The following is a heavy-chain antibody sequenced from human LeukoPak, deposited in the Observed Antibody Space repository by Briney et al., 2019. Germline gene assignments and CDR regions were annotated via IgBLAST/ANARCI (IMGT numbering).Heavy chain of an antibody. J-gene: IGHJ5*02. V-gene: IGHV1-2*04. Sequence: GASVKVSCKASGYTFTGYYMHWVRQAPGQGLEWMGWINPNSGGTNYAQKFQGWVTMTRDTSMSTAYMELSRLRSDDSAVYYCARGGNVWGSYRLNWFDPWGQGTLVTVSS. CDR1: GYTFTGYY. CDR3: ARGGNVWGSYRLNWFDP. D-gene: IGHD3-16*02. CDR2: INPNSGGT.